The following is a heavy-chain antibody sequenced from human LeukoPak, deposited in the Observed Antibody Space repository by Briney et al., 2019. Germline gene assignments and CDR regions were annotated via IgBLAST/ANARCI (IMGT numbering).Heavy chain of an antibody. CDR3: AKAAHYDFWSGYDY. CDR1: GFTFSNAW. CDR2: IRYDGSNK. D-gene: IGHD3-3*01. V-gene: IGHV3-30*02. Sequence: GGSLRLSCAASGFTFSNAWMSWVRQAPGKGLEWVTFIRYDGSNKYYTDSVKARFTISRDNSKNTLYLQMNSLRAEDTAVYYCAKAAHYDFWSGYDYWGQGTVVTVSS. J-gene: IGHJ4*02.